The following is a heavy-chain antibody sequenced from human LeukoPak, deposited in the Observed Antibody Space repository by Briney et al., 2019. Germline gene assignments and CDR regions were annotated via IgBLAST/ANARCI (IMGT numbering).Heavy chain of an antibody. CDR2: ISSSGSTI. V-gene: IGHV3-48*03. Sequence: GGTLRLSCAASGFTFSSYEMNWVRQAPGKRLEWVSYISSSGSTIYYADSVKGRFTISRDNAKNSLYLQMNSLRAEDTAVYYCEERGITMIGGVWGKGTTVTISS. CDR1: GFTFSSYE. CDR3: EERGITMIGGV. D-gene: IGHD3-10*02. J-gene: IGHJ6*04.